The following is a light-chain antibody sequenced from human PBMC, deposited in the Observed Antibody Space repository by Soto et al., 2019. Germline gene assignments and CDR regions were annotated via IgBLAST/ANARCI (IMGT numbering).Light chain of an antibody. J-gene: IGKJ2*01. CDR1: QGIRKD. CDR3: LQDSSNPYT. V-gene: IGKV1-6*01. CDR2: GIS. Sequence: IQMTQSPSSLSASVGDRVTITCRASQGIRKDLGWYQQKPGKAPKLLIYGISNLQSGVPSRFSGSGSGTEFTLTISSLQPEDFATYYCLQDSSNPYTFGQGTKLDIK.